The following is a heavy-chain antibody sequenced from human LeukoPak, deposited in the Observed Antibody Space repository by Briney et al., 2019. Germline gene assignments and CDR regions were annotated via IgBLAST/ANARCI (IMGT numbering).Heavy chain of an antibody. Sequence: SETLSLTCTVSGGSISSSSYYWGWIRQPPGKGLEWIGSIYYSGSTYYNPSLKSRVTISVDTSKNQFSLKLSSVTAADTAVYYCARDNLWFGELLSDAFDIWGQGTMVTVSS. CDR2: IYYSGST. V-gene: IGHV4-39*07. D-gene: IGHD3-10*01. CDR1: GGSISSSSYY. CDR3: ARDNLWFGELLSDAFDI. J-gene: IGHJ3*02.